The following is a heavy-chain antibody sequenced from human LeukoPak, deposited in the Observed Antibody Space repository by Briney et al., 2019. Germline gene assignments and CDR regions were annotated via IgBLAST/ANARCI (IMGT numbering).Heavy chain of an antibody. CDR2: INPDGSST. Sequence: GSLRLSCAASGFTFSSYWMHWVRQAPGKGLVWVSRINPDGSSTTYADSVKGRFTMSRDNAANMLYLQMNSLRADDTAVYYCVRGIAGAANDHWGQGTLVTVSS. CDR1: GFTFSSYW. CDR3: VRGIAGAANDH. D-gene: IGHD6-19*01. J-gene: IGHJ4*02. V-gene: IGHV3-74*01.